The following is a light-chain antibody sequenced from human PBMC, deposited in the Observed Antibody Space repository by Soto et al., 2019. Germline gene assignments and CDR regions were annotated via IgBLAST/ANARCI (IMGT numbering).Light chain of an antibody. CDR3: QQYGSSPRIT. V-gene: IGKV3-20*01. CDR2: GAS. CDR1: QSVSSSY. J-gene: IGKJ5*01. Sequence: EIVLTQSPGTLSLSPGERATLSCRASQSVSSSYLAWYQQKPGQAPRLLIYGASSRATGIPDRFSGSGSGTDFTLTIRRLEPADFAVYYCQQYGSSPRITFGQGTRLEIK.